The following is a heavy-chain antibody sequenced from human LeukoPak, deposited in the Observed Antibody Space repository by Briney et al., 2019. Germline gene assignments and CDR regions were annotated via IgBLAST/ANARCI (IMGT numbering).Heavy chain of an antibody. CDR1: GFTFSGYA. CDR3: AKGRSVAVVAASGY. Sequence: PGESLRLSCAASGFTFSGYAMNWVRQAPGKGLDWLSVISGSGGTTYYADSVKGRFTISRDNSKNTLYLLMNGLRAEDTAVYYCAKGRSVAVVAASGYWGQGTLVTVSS. D-gene: IGHD2-15*01. V-gene: IGHV3-23*01. CDR2: ISGSGGTT. J-gene: IGHJ4*02.